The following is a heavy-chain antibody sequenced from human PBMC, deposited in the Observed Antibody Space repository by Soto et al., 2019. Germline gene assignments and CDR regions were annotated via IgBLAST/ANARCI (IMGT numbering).Heavy chain of an antibody. D-gene: IGHD2-15*01. CDR2: VSYLGSDK. Sequence: GGSLRLSCVASGFSFRDYWVTWVRQAPGKGLEWVAHVSYLGSDKYYRDSVKGRFTVSRDNSKNTVYLQMNSLRPEDTAVYYCAKDRLLRTYYFDYWGQGTRVTVSS. J-gene: IGHJ4*02. CDR3: AKDRLLRTYYFDY. V-gene: IGHV3-30*18. CDR1: GFSFRDYW.